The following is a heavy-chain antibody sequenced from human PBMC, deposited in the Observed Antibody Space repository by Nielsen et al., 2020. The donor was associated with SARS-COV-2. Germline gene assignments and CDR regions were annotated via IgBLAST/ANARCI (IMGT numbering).Heavy chain of an antibody. Sequence: GGSLRLSCVASGFTFSHYAMHWVRQAPGKGLEWVAIISYDGSNKYYADSVKGRCTTSRDNSKNTLYLQMNSLRVEDTAVYYCVKWVQLDLGYYYHGMDVWGQGTTVTVSS. D-gene: IGHD6-6*01. CDR1: GFTFSHYA. CDR2: ISYDGSNK. J-gene: IGHJ6*02. CDR3: VKWVQLDLGYYYHGMDV. V-gene: IGHV3-30*04.